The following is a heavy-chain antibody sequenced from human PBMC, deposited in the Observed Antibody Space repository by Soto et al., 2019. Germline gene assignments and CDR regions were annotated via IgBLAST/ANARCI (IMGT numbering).Heavy chain of an antibody. Sequence: PGESLKISCAASGFTFSDYYMSWIRQAPGKGLEWVSYISSSGSTIYYADSVKGRFTISRDNAKNSLYLQMNSLRAEDTAVYYCARDAFSVVAVPAARTGDYGMDVWGQGTTVTVSS. V-gene: IGHV3-11*01. CDR3: ARDAFSVVAVPAARTGDYGMDV. D-gene: IGHD2-2*01. CDR2: ISSSGSTI. CDR1: GFTFSDYY. J-gene: IGHJ6*02.